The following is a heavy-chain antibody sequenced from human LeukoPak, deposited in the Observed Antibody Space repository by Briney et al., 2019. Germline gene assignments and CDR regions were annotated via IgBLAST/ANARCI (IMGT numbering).Heavy chain of an antibody. J-gene: IGHJ6*02. CDR1: GFTFSSYS. CDR3: ARTYYDILTGSQGGMDV. Sequence: GGSLRLSCAASGFTFSSYSMNWVRQAPGKGLEWVSSISSSSSYIYYADSVKGRFTISRDNAKNSLYLQMNSLRAEDTAVCYCARTYYDILTGSQGGMDVWGQGTTVTVSS. D-gene: IGHD3-9*01. CDR2: ISSSSSYI. V-gene: IGHV3-21*01.